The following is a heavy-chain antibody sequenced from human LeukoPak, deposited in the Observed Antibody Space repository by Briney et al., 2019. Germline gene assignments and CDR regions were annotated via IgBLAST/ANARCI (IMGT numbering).Heavy chain of an antibody. CDR3: AISHKWLLLDY. J-gene: IGHJ4*02. D-gene: IGHD2-15*01. V-gene: IGHV4-34*01. CDR1: GPSFSGYY. Sequence: KPSETLSLTCAFYGPSFSGYYWRWIRQPPGKGLEWIGEINHSGITTYNPSLKSRVTISVDTSKKQFSLKLNSVTAADTAVYYCAISHKWLLLDYWGQGTLVTVSS. CDR2: INHSGIT.